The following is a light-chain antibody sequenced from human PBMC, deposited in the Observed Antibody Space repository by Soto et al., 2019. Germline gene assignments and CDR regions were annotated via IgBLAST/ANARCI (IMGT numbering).Light chain of an antibody. Sequence: QSALTQPASVSGSPGQSITISCTGTSSDVGGYDHVSWYQQLPGKAPKVMIYEVSYRPSGVSNRFSGSKSGNTASLTISGLQAEDEADYYCSSYTNTTNGGVFGGGTKLTVL. CDR1: SSDVGGYDH. CDR2: EVS. V-gene: IGLV2-14*01. CDR3: SSYTNTTNGGV. J-gene: IGLJ2*01.